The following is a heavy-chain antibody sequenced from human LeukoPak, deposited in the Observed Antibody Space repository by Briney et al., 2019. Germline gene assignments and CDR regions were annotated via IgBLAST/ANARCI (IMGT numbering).Heavy chain of an antibody. J-gene: IGHJ4*02. Sequence: PGGSLRLSCAASGFTFSSYSMNWVRQAPGKGLEWVPSISSSSSYIYYADSVKGRFTISRDNAKNSLYLQMNSLRAEDTAVYYCARGAHYYDSSGYFDYWGQGTLVTVSS. D-gene: IGHD3-22*01. CDR1: GFTFSSYS. CDR3: ARGAHYYDSSGYFDY. CDR2: ISSSSSYI. V-gene: IGHV3-21*01.